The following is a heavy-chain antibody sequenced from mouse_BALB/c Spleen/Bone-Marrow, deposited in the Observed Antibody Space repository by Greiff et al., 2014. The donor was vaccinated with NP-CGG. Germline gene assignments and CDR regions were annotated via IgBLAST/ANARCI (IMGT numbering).Heavy chain of an antibody. CDR2: IRNKANGYTT. D-gene: IGHD1-1*01. V-gene: IGHV7-3*02. CDR1: GFTFTDYY. Sequence: EVKLMESGGGLVQPGGSLRLSCATSGFTFTDYYMSWVRQPPGKALEWLGFIRNKANGYTTEYSASVKGRFTISRDNSQSILYLQMYTLRAEDSATYYCARDDYGRGYWGQGTTLTVSS. CDR3: ARDDYGRGY. J-gene: IGHJ2*01.